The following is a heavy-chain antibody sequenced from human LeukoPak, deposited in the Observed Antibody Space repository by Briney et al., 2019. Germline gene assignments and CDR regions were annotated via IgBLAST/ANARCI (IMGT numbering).Heavy chain of an antibody. V-gene: IGHV3-21*01. J-gene: IGHJ4*02. CDR1: GFTFSSYS. Sequence: PGGSLRLSCAASGFTFSSYSMNWVRQAPGKGLEWVSSISSSSSYIYYADSVKGRFTISRDNAKNSLYLQMNSLRAEDTAVYFCARSYSGTYAILDYWGQGTLVAVSS. CDR3: ARSYSGTYAILDY. D-gene: IGHD1-26*01. CDR2: ISSSSSYI.